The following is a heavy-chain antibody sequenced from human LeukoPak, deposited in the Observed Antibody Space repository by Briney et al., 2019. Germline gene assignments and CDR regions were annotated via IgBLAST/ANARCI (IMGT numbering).Heavy chain of an antibody. Sequence: PSETLSLTCAVYGGSFSGYYWSWIRQPPGKGLEWIGYIYYSGSTNYNPSLKSRVTISVDTSKNQFSLKLSSVTAADTAVYYCARHSTMWYSYGYFDYWGQGTLVTVSS. CDR3: ARHSTMWYSYGYFDY. CDR2: IYYSGST. CDR1: GGSFSGYY. V-gene: IGHV4-59*08. D-gene: IGHD5-18*01. J-gene: IGHJ4*02.